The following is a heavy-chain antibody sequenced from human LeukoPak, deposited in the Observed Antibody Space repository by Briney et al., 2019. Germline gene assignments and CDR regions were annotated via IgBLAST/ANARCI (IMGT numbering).Heavy chain of an antibody. CDR2: INSDGSST. J-gene: IGHJ4*02. CDR3: ARDVDYPPTSECFDY. V-gene: IGHV3-74*03. CDR1: GFTFSSYW. Sequence: GGSLRLSCAASGFTFSSYWMHWARQAPGKGLVWVSRINSDGSSTTYADSVKGRFTIARDNAKNTLYLQMNSLRPEDTAVYYCARDVDYPPTSECFDYWGQGTLVTVSS. D-gene: IGHD1-26*01.